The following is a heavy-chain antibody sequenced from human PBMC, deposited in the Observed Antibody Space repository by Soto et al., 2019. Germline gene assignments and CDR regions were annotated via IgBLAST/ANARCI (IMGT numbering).Heavy chain of an antibody. CDR2: IYYSGNT. V-gene: IGHV4-30-4*01. J-gene: IGHJ4*02. CDR1: GGSISSGDYY. D-gene: IGHD3-10*01. CDR3: ARGTGFGEFCFDY. Sequence: QVQLQESGPGLVKPSQTLSLTCTVSGGSISSGDYYWSWIRQPPGKGLEWIGYIYYSGNTYYNPSLKTRVTISVDTSKNQFSLKLSSVTAADTAVYYCARGTGFGEFCFDYWGQGTLVTVSS.